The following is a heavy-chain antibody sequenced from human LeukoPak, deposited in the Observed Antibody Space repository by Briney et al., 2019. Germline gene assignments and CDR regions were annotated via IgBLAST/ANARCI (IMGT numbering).Heavy chain of an antibody. J-gene: IGHJ4*02. D-gene: IGHD3-22*01. CDR3: ARVDRYYDSWADY. CDR1: GFTFSNYN. V-gene: IGHV3-48*02. CDR2: ISSSSSPI. Sequence: GGSLRLSCAASGFTFSNYNMNWVRQAPGKGREWISYISSSSSPIYYADSVKGRFTISRDNAKNSLCLQMNSLRDEDTAVYYCARVDRYYDSWADYWGQGTLVTVSS.